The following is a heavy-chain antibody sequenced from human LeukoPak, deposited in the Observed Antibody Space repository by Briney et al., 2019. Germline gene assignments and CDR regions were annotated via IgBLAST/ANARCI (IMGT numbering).Heavy chain of an antibody. J-gene: IGHJ5*02. V-gene: IGHV1-24*01. CDR2: FDPEDGET. Sequence: SVKVSCQVSGYTLTELSMHCVRQAPGKGLERMGGFDPEDGETIYAQKFQGRVTMTEDTSTDTAYMELSSLRSEDTAEYYCATHSSKGSVDWFDPWGQGTLVTVSS. CDR3: ATHSSKGSVDWFDP. CDR1: GYTLTELS. D-gene: IGHD2-15*01.